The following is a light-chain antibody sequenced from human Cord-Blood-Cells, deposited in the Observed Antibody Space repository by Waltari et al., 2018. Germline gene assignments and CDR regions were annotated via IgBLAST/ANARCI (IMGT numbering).Light chain of an antibody. V-gene: IGLV2-14*01. CDR1: SSDVGGYNY. CDR3: SSYTSSSTL. J-gene: IGLJ1*01. CDR2: DVS. Sequence: QSALTQPASVSGSPGQSITISCPGTSSDVGGYNYVSWYQQHPGKAPKLMIYDVSNRPSGVSNRFSGSKSGNTASLTISGLQAEDEADYYCSSYTSSSTLFGTGTKVTLL.